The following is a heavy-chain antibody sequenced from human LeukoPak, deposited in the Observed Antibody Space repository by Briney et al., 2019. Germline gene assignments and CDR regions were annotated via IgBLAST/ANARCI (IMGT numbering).Heavy chain of an antibody. J-gene: IGHJ4*02. CDR3: ARRYSSGWGFDY. V-gene: IGHV4-38-2*01. Sequence: SETLSLTCAVSGYSISSGYYWGWIRQLPGKGLEWIGNMYHSGSTFYNPALKSRVTISVDTSKNQFSLKLSSVTAADTAVYYCARRYSSGWGFDYWGQGTLVTVSS. D-gene: IGHD6-19*01. CDR2: MYHSGST. CDR1: GYSISSGYY.